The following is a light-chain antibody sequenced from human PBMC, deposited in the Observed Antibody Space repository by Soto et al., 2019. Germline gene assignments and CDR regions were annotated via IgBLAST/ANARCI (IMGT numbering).Light chain of an antibody. V-gene: IGKV3-15*01. CDR2: GAS. CDR3: QQYFNWPRT. Sequence: EIVMTQSPATLSVSPGEKATLSCRASQSVSSQLAWYQQKPGQPPRLLIYGASARATNIPARFSGSGSGTEFTLTIRSLQSEDFAVYYCQQYFNWPRTFGQGAKVEIK. J-gene: IGKJ1*01. CDR1: QSVSSQ.